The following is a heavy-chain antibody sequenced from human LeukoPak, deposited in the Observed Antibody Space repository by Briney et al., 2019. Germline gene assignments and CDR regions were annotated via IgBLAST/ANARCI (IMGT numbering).Heavy chain of an antibody. J-gene: IGHJ5*02. Sequence: PSETLSFTCAVYGGSFSGYYWSWIRQPPGKGLEWIGEINHSGSTNYNQSLKSRGSISVDTSKNQFSLKLSSVTGADMAVYYCARVLNKSTMVRGVIITTGFDPWGQGTLVTVSS. CDR2: INHSGST. D-gene: IGHD3-10*01. V-gene: IGHV4-34*01. CDR1: GGSFSGYY. CDR3: ARVLNKSTMVRGVIITTGFDP.